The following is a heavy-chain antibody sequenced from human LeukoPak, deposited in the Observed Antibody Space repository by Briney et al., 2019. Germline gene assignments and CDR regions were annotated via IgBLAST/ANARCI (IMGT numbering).Heavy chain of an antibody. CDR3: AKDRGSYRVFDC. Sequence: PGGSLRLSCAASGFTFSSYSMNWVRQAPGKGLEWVSCISSSRSYIYYADSVQGRFTTSSDNSKNTLYLPMSSLRAAATAVYYCAKDRGSYRVFDCWGQGTLVTVSS. CDR1: GFTFSSYS. CDR2: ISSSRSYI. J-gene: IGHJ4*02. D-gene: IGHD3-10*01. V-gene: IGHV3-21*04.